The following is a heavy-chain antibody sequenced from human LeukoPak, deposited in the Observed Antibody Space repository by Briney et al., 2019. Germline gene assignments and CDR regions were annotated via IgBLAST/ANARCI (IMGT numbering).Heavy chain of an antibody. CDR2: ISYDGSNK. Sequence: GGSLRLSCAASGFTFSDYYMSWIRQAPGKGLEWVAVISYDGSNKYYADSVKGRFTISRDNSKNTLYLQMNSLRAEDTAVYYCAKDRSEYSSSWYEYWGQGTLVTVSS. D-gene: IGHD6-13*01. CDR3: AKDRSEYSSSWYEY. V-gene: IGHV3-30*18. J-gene: IGHJ4*02. CDR1: GFTFSDYY.